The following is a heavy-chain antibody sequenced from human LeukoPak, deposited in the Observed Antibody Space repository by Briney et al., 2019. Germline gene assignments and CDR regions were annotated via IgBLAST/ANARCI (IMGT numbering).Heavy chain of an antibody. J-gene: IGHJ4*02. D-gene: IGHD6-19*01. V-gene: IGHV4-38-2*02. CDR1: GYSISNNYY. CDR3: ARVAVAGTFSDY. CDR2: IFHSGST. Sequence: PSETLSLTCTVSGYSISNNYYWGWIRPPPGKGLEWIGNIFHSGSTYYNPSLKSRVTISVDTSKNQFSPKLSSVTAADTAVYYCARVAVAGTFSDYWGQGTLVTVSS.